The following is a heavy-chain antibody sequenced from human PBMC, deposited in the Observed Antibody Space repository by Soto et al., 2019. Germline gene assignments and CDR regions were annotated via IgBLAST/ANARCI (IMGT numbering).Heavy chain of an antibody. CDR2: ISAYNGNT. V-gene: IGHV1-18*01. CDR1: GYAFTSYG. CDR3: AKSPDFFCSSANCYRYYFDY. D-gene: IGHD2-2*02. Sequence: ASVKVSCKASGYAFTSYGISWVRQAPGQGLEWMGWISAYNGNTNYAQKLQGRVTISRDNSKNTLYLHMSGLRAEDTAVYYCAKSPDFFCSSANCYRYYFDYWSQGTLVTVSS. J-gene: IGHJ4*02.